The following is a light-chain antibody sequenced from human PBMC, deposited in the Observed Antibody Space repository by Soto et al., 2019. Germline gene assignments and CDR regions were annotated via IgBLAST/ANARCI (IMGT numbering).Light chain of an antibody. CDR2: DIF. CDR3: QQYNSWPLT. Sequence: MTHSPSSLSASVLYRVTITFLASQSISNYLNWYQQKPGQAPRLVIYDIFTRATGVPTRISGSGSGTEFTLTISSLQSEDFAVYYCQQYNSWPLTFGGGTKVDIK. CDR1: QSISNY. J-gene: IGKJ4*01. V-gene: IGKV3D-15*01.